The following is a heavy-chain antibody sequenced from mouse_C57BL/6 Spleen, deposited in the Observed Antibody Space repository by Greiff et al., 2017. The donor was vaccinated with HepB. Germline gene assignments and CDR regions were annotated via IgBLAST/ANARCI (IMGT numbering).Heavy chain of an antibody. CDR3: ARYRYYYGSSFDY. D-gene: IGHD1-1*01. Sequence: DVHLVESGGGLVQPGGSLSLSCAASGFTFTDYYMSWVRQPPGKALEWLGFIRNKANGYTTEYSASVKGRFTISRDNSQSILYLQMNALRAEDSATYYCARYRYYYGSSFDYWGQGTTLTVSS. V-gene: IGHV7-3*01. J-gene: IGHJ2*01. CDR1: GFTFTDYY. CDR2: IRNKANGYTT.